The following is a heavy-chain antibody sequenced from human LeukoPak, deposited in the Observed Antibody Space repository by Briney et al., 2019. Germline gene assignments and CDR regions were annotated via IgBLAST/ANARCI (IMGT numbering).Heavy chain of an antibody. Sequence: ASVKVSCKVSGYTFTDYYMHWVQQAPGKGLEWMGLVDPEDGETIYAEKFQGRVTITAATSTGTAYMELSSLRSEDTAVYYCATAVVVVAATSWFDPWGQGTLVTVSS. V-gene: IGHV1-69-2*01. CDR2: VDPEDGET. J-gene: IGHJ5*02. CDR1: GYTFTDYY. D-gene: IGHD2-15*01. CDR3: ATAVVVVAATSWFDP.